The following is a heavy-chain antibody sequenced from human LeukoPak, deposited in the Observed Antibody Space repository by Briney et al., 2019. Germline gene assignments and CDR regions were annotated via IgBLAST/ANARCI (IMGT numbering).Heavy chain of an antibody. D-gene: IGHD6-19*01. Sequence: KDGESLKISCKGSGHSFTSYWIGWVRQMPGKGLEWMGIIYPGDSDTRYSPSFQGQVTISADKSISTAYLQWSSLKASDTAMYYCARRVAVAGHPYWYFDLWGRGTLVTVSS. CDR2: IYPGDSDT. CDR3: ARRVAVAGHPYWYFDL. CDR1: GHSFTSYW. J-gene: IGHJ2*01. V-gene: IGHV5-51*01.